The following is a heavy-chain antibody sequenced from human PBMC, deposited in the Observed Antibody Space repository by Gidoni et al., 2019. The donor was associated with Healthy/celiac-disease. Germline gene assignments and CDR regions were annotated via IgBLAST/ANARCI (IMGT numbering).Heavy chain of an antibody. CDR1: GYTFTSYD. D-gene: IGHD5-18*01. Sequence: QVHLVQSGAELQKPGASVQVSFKASGYTFTSYDINWFRQATGQGLEWMGWMNPNSGKTGYAQKFQGRVTMTRNTYRSTAYMELSSLRSEDTAVYYCARWSYGYYYYGMDVWGQGTTVTVSS. V-gene: IGHV1-8*01. CDR2: MNPNSGKT. CDR3: ARWSYGYYYYGMDV. J-gene: IGHJ6*02.